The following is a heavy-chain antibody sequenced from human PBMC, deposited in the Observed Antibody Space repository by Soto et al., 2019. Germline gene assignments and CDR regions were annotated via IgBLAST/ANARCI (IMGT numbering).Heavy chain of an antibody. CDR2: ISYDGSNK. J-gene: IGHJ4*02. D-gene: IGHD5-12*01. CDR1: GFTFSSYG. V-gene: IGHV3-30*18. Sequence: GGSLRLSCAASGFTFSSYGMHWVRQAPGKGLEWVAVISYDGSNKYYADSVKGRFTISRDNSKNTLYLQMNSLRAEDTAVYYCAKDLLLRFREPGYFDYWGQGTLVTVSS. CDR3: AKDLLLRFREPGYFDY.